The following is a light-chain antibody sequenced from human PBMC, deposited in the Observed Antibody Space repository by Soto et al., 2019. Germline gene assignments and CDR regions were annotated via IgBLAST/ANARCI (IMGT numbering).Light chain of an antibody. J-gene: IGKJ4*01. Sequence: DIQVTQSPSSLSASIGDRVIITCRASQPISTSLHWFQQKPGKAPKLLIYALSNLQSGVPSRFCGSGTGTEFTLIISSLQPEDVGNYFCQQSDSTPLTFGGGTKVQI. CDR3: QQSDSTPLT. CDR2: ALS. V-gene: IGKV1-39*01. CDR1: QPISTS.